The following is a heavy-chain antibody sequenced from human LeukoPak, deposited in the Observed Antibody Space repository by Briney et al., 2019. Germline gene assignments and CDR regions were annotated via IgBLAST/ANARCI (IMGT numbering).Heavy chain of an antibody. CDR3: ARQSCSGTGCWNLIDY. CDR2: IYTSGTT. J-gene: IGHJ4*02. D-gene: IGHD2-2*01. V-gene: IGHV4-4*09. CDR1: GGSISSYY. Sequence: SETLSLTCTVSGGSISSYYWSWVWQPPGKGLECVWYIYTSGTTNYNPSLKSRVTISVDTSKNQFSLKLSSVTAADPAVYYCARQSCSGTGCWNLIDYWGQGTQVTVTS.